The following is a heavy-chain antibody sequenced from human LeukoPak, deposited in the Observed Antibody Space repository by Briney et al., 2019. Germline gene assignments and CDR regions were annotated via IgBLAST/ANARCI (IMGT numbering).Heavy chain of an antibody. CDR3: ARGPMYYYDSSGYDNPDAFDI. CDR1: GGSFSGYY. J-gene: IGHJ3*02. D-gene: IGHD3-22*01. CDR2: INHSGST. V-gene: IGHV4-34*01. Sequence: SETLSLTCAVYGGSFSGYYWSWIRQPPGKGLEWIGEINHSGSTNYNPSLKSRVTISVDTSKNQFSLKLSSVTAADTAVYYCARGPMYYYDSSGYDNPDAFDIWGQGTMVTVSS.